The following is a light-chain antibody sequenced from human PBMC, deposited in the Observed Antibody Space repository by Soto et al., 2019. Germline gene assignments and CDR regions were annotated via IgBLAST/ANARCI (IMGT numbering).Light chain of an antibody. CDR2: DVS. V-gene: IGLV2-14*03. CDR3: SSYTSSSSDV. J-gene: IGLJ1*01. CDR1: SSDVGGYNY. Sequence: QSALTQPASVSGSPGQSITISCTGTSSDVGGYNYVSWYQHHPGKAPKLMIYDVSNRPSGVSNRFSGSKSGNTASLTISWLQAEDEADYYCSSYTSSSSDVFGPGTKLSVL.